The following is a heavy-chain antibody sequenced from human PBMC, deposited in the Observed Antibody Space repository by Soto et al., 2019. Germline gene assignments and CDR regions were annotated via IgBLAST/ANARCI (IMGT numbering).Heavy chain of an antibody. D-gene: IGHD1-20*01. Sequence: GGSLRLSCAASGFTFSSYAMSWVRQAPGKGLEWVSYISGSSGSTYYADSVKGRFTISRDDAKNSLYLQMNNLRAEDTAVYYCAKDSITGTYYYYMDVWGKGTTVTVSS. V-gene: IGHV3-23*01. CDR1: GFTFSSYA. CDR2: ISGSSGST. CDR3: AKDSITGTYYYYMDV. J-gene: IGHJ6*03.